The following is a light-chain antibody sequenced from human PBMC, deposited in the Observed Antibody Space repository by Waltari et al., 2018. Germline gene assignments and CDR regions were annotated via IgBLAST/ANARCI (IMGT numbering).Light chain of an antibody. J-gene: IGKJ3*01. V-gene: IGKV1-17*01. CDR3: LQYNSNPFT. CDR1: QDISTY. Sequence: DIQMTQSPYSMSAYAGDRGTITCRASQDISTYLNWYQQKPGKAPKRLIYAASSLESGVPSRFSGSGSGTDFTLAITSLQPEDFATYYCLQYNSNPFTFGPGTKLDIK. CDR2: AAS.